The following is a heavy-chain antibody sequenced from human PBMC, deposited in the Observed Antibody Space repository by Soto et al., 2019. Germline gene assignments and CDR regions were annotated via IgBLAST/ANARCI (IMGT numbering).Heavy chain of an antibody. D-gene: IGHD3-10*01. J-gene: IGHJ6*02. CDR3: AHIRGAGAYYYYPMDV. Sequence: SGPTLVNPRHTLTLTCTFSGFSLTTPGMCVSWIRQPPGKALEWLAVIDWDDDKYCSTSLKTRLSISMDTSKNQVVLEMTNVAPVDTATYYCAHIRGAGAYYYYPMDVWGQGTTVTVSS. V-gene: IGHV2-70*12. CDR2: IDWDDDK. CDR1: GFSLTTPGMC.